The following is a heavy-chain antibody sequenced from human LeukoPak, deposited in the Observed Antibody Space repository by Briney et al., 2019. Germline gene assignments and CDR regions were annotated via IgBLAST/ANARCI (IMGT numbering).Heavy chain of an antibody. V-gene: IGHV4-39*01. J-gene: IGHJ4*02. Sequence: SETLSLTCTVSGGSISSSSYYWGWIRQPPGKGLEWIGSIYYSGSTYYNPSLKSRVTISVDTSKNQFSLKLSSVTAADTAVYYCARHVDTAMVPYSDYWGQGTLVTVSS. CDR2: IYYSGST. CDR1: GGSISSSSYY. D-gene: IGHD5-18*01. CDR3: ARHVDTAMVPYSDY.